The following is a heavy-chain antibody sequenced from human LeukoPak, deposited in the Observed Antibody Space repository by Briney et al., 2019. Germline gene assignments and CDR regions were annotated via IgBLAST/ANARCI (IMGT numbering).Heavy chain of an antibody. J-gene: IGHJ4*02. Sequence: SETLSLICTVSGGSISSGGYYWSWIRQHPGKGLEWIGYIYYSGSTYYNPSLKSRVTISVDTSKNQFSLKLSSVTAADTAVYYCARDVAYYDSSGYYSHFDYWGQGTLVTVSS. CDR1: GGSISSGGYY. CDR3: ARDVAYYDSSGYYSHFDY. CDR2: IYYSGST. V-gene: IGHV4-31*03. D-gene: IGHD3-22*01.